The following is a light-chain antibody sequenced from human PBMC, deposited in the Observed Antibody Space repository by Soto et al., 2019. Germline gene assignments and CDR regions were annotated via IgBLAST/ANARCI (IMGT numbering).Light chain of an antibody. CDR3: CSYAGSYSFYV. CDR2: DVT. Sequence: QSVLTQPRSVSGSPGQSVTISCTGTSSDVAAYDYVTWYQQHPGKAPKLMIYDVTKRPSGVPDRFSGSRSGNTASLTISGLQAEYEADYYCCSYAGSYSFYVFGSGTKV. V-gene: IGLV2-11*01. CDR1: SSDVAAYDY. J-gene: IGLJ1*01.